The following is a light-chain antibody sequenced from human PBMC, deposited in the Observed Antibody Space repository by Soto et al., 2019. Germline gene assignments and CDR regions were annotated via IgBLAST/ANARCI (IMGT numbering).Light chain of an antibody. CDR3: MQALQTPIT. J-gene: IGKJ5*01. CDR2: LGS. CDR1: QSLLHSNGYNY. V-gene: IGKV2-28*01. Sequence: DIVMTHSPLSLPVTPGEPASISCSSSQSLLHSNGYNYLDWYLQKPGQSPQLLIYLGSNRASGVPDRFSGSGSGTDFTLKISRVEAEDVGVYYCMQALQTPITFGQGTRLEIK.